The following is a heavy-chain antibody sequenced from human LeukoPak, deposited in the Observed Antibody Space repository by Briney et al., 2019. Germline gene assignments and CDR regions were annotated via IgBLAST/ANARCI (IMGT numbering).Heavy chain of an antibody. CDR3: ARALLVEMATKDAFEI. J-gene: IGHJ3*02. CDR1: GGSIGSYY. D-gene: IGHD5-24*01. V-gene: IGHV4-59*01. CDR2: IYYSGST. Sequence: PSETLSLTCTVSGGSIGSYYWSWIRQPPGKGLEWIGYIYYSGSTIYNPSLKSRVTISVDTSKNQFSLKLSSVTAADTAVYFCARALLVEMATKDAFEIWGQGTMVTVSS.